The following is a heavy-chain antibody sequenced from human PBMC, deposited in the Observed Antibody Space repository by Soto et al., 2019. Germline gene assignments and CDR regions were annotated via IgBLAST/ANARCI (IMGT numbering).Heavy chain of an antibody. Sequence: QLQLQESGSGLVKPSQTLSLTCAVSGGSISSGGYSWSWIRQPPGKGLEWIGYIYHSGSTYYNPSLQSRVTSAVDTSQNQLPLQLRSVTAADTAVYYCASVRRPQGGGGAHWYLDLWGRGTLGTVAS. V-gene: IGHV4-30-2*01. D-gene: IGHD1-1*01. CDR3: ASVRRPQGGGGAHWYLDL. J-gene: IGHJ2*01. CDR1: GGSISSGGYS. CDR2: IYHSGST.